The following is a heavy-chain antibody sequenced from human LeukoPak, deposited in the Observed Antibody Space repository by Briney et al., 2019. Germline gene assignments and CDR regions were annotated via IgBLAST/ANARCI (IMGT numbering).Heavy chain of an antibody. V-gene: IGHV1-2*02. J-gene: IGHJ4*02. CDR1: GYTFTGYY. D-gene: IGHD3-10*01. Sequence: ASVTVSCKASGYTFTGYYMHWVRQAPGQGLEWMGWINPNSGGTNYAQKFQGRVTMTRDTSISTAYMELSRLRSDDTAVYYCARDSLRSYGSGNELVDYWGQGTLVTVSS. CDR3: ARDSLRSYGSGNELVDY. CDR2: INPNSGGT.